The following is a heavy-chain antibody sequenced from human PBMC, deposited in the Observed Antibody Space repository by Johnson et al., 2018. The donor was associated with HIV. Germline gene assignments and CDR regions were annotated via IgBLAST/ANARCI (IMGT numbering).Heavy chain of an antibody. CDR2: ISYDGSNK. D-gene: IGHD3-22*01. Sequence: QVQLVESGGGVVQPGRSLRLSCAASGFTFSSYGMHWVRQAPGKGLEWVAVISYDGSNKYYADSVKGRFTISRDNSKNTLYLQMNSLRAEDTAVYNCASGYYDSSGYYPDAFDIWGQGTMVTVSS. V-gene: IGHV3-30*03. J-gene: IGHJ3*02. CDR3: ASGYYDSSGYYPDAFDI. CDR1: GFTFSSYG.